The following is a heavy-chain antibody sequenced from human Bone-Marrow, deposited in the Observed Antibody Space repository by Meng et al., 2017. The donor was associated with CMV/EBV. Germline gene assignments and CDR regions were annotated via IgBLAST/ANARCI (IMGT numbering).Heavy chain of an antibody. V-gene: IGHV3-11*01. Sequence: GESLKISCAASGFTFRDYYMGWVRQTPGKGLEWISYISQGSDNIQYADSVKGRFTVSRDNAKSSLFLQMDSLRADDAALYFCARELPIAYGVPVYWGQGALVTVSS. CDR3: ARELPIAYGVPVY. J-gene: IGHJ4*02. D-gene: IGHD2-21*01. CDR2: ISQGSDNI. CDR1: GFTFRDYY.